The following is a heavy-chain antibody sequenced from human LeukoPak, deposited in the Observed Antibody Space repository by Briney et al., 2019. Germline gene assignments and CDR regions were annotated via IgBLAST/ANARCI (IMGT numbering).Heavy chain of an antibody. J-gene: IGHJ4*02. Sequence: ASVKVSCTASGYTFISYGVSWVRQAPGQGLEWMGWISAYNGNTNYAQKFLDRVTMTADTSTSTAYMELRSLKSDDTAVYYCARKELASTQFDYWGQGTLVTVSS. CDR1: GYTFISYG. D-gene: IGHD2/OR15-2a*01. V-gene: IGHV1-18*01. CDR3: ARKELASTQFDY. CDR2: ISAYNGNT.